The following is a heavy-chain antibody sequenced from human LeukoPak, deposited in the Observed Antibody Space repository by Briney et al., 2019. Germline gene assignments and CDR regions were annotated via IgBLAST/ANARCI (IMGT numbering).Heavy chain of an antibody. CDR1: GGSISSGSYY. CDR2: PYTSGGT. D-gene: IGHD3-22*01. Sequence: SETLSLTCTVSGGSISSGSYYWSWIRQPAGKGLEWIGRPYTSGGTNYNPSLKSRVAMSVDTSKNQFSLKLSSVTAADTAVYYCAREIGRIGVVVIAWYFDLWGRGTLVTVSS. V-gene: IGHV4-61*02. CDR3: AREIGRIGVVVIAWYFDL. J-gene: IGHJ2*01.